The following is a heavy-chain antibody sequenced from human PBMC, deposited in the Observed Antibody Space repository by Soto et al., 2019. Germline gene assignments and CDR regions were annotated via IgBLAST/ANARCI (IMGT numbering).Heavy chain of an antibody. CDR2: ISGSDDST. CDR3: AKVGSSTWLKTFDY. V-gene: IGHV3-23*01. J-gene: IGHJ4*02. CDR1: GFTFSNSA. Sequence: GGSLRLSCAASGFTFSNSAMSWVRQAPGKGLQWVSFISGSDDSTYYADSVKGRFSISRDNSKNTLYLQMNSLRAEDTAIYYCAKVGSSTWLKTFDYWGQGTLVTVSS. D-gene: IGHD6-13*01.